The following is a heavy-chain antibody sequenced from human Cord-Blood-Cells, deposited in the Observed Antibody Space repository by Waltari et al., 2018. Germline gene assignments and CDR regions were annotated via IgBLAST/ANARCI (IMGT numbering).Heavy chain of an antibody. CDR1: GGTFSSYA. CDR3: ARGGRVVVPAAVYYYYGMDV. D-gene: IGHD2-2*01. Sequence: QVQLVQSGAEVKKPGSSVKVSCKASGGTFSSYALSWVRQAPGRGLEWMGGIIPILGTANYAQKFQGRVTITADESTSTAYMELSSLRSEDTAVYYCARGGRVVVPAAVYYYYGMDVWGQGTTVTVSS. V-gene: IGHV1-69*01. CDR2: IIPILGTA. J-gene: IGHJ6*02.